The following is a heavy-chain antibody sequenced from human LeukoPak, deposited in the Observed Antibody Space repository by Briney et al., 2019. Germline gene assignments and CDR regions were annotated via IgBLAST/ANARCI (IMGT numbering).Heavy chain of an antibody. D-gene: IGHD3-9*01. CDR2: VSWNGGYI. Sequence: PGGSLRLSCAASGFTFNDYAMHWVRQAPGKGLEWVSGVSWNGGYIGYAASVKGRFTISRDNVKKSLYLQMNSLRAEDTAVYYCARVLDILTGSGLDYWGQGTLVTVSS. J-gene: IGHJ4*02. CDR3: ARVLDILTGSGLDY. CDR1: GFTFNDYA. V-gene: IGHV3-9*01.